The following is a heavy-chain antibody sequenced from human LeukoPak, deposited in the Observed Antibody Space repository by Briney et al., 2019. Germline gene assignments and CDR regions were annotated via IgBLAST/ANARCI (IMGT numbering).Heavy chain of an antibody. V-gene: IGHV4-59*01. J-gene: IGHJ4*02. CDR2: IYYSGST. CDR1: GGSISSYY. CDR3: ARDYDSSGYSGFDY. D-gene: IGHD3-22*01. Sequence: PSETLSLTCTVSGGSISSYYWSWIRQPPGKGLEWIGYIYYSGSTNYNPSLKSRVTISVDTSKNQFSLKLSSVTAADTAVYCCARDYDSSGYSGFDYWGQGTLVTVSS.